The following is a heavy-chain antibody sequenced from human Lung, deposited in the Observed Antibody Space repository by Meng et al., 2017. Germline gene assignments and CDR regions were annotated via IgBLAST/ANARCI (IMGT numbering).Heavy chain of an antibody. D-gene: IGHD5-12*01. J-gene: IGHJ4*02. CDR1: GFTFSNAY. CDR3: SGHIDY. Sequence: ELRLVGAGGGFVKPGWSLRLSCEGSGFTFSNAYMTWVRQVPGKRLEWVGRIKSKPDGETIDYAAPVKGRFTISRDDSKNTVYLQMNSLKTEDTAVYYCSGHIDYWGQGTLVTVSS. V-gene: IGHV3-15*01. CDR2: IKSKPDGETI.